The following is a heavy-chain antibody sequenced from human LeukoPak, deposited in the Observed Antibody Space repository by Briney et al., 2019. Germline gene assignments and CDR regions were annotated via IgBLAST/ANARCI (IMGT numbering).Heavy chain of an antibody. J-gene: IGHJ4*02. CDR2: IYHSGST. V-gene: IGHV4-38-2*02. Sequence: SETLSLTCTVSGYSIGSGYYWGWIRQPPGKLLEWIGSIYHSGSTYYNPSLKSRVTISVDTSKNQFSLKLSSLNAADTAVYYCARSAAAGFRDYWGQGTLVTVPS. D-gene: IGHD6-13*01. CDR1: GYSIGSGYY. CDR3: ARSAAAGFRDY.